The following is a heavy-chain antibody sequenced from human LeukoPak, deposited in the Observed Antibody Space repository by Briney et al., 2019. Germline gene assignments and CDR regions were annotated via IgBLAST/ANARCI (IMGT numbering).Heavy chain of an antibody. D-gene: IGHD1-26*01. CDR2: IYPGDSDT. CDR3: ARQGGSYWSHFDY. J-gene: IGHJ4*02. Sequence: GESLKISCKGSEDSFTNYWIGWVRQMPGKGLEWMGIIYPGDSDTRYSPSFQGQVTISVDKSISTAYLQWSSLKASDTAMYYCARQGGSYWSHFDYWGQGTLVTVSS. CDR1: EDSFTNYW. V-gene: IGHV5-51*01.